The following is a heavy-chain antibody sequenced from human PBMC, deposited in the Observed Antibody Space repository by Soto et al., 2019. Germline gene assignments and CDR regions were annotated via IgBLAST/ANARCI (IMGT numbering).Heavy chain of an antibody. CDR2: ISYDGSNK. J-gene: IGHJ6*02. D-gene: IGHD3-3*01. CDR1: GFTFSSYG. CDR3: AKVSGDFWSGYNPGDSYYYGMDV. V-gene: IGHV3-30*18. Sequence: GGSLRLSCAASGFTFSSYGMHWVRQAPGKGLEWVAVISYDGSNKYYADSVKGRFTISRDNSKNTLYLQMNSLRAEDTAVYYCAKVSGDFWSGYNPGDSYYYGMDVWGQGTTVTVSS.